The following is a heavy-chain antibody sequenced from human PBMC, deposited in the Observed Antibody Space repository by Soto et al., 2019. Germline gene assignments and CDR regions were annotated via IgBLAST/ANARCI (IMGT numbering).Heavy chain of an antibody. CDR2: ISSGSSYI. CDR3: ARTVGVVVTAIPIAVDI. CDR1: GFTFSNYS. J-gene: IGHJ3*02. D-gene: IGHD2-21*02. Sequence: GGSLRLSCAASGFTFSNYSMNWVRQAPGKGLEWVSSISSGSSYIYYADSVKGRFTISRDNAKNSLYLQMNSLRAEDTAVYYWARTVGVVVTAIPIAVDIWGQGTMVTCSS. V-gene: IGHV3-21*01.